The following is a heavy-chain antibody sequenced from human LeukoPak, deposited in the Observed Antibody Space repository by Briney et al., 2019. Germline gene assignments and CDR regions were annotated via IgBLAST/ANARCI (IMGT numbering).Heavy chain of an antibody. CDR3: AKDDAWLRFGE. CDR1: GFTFSNHG. D-gene: IGHD5-12*01. J-gene: IGHJ4*02. CDR2: ISPSGDIT. V-gene: IGHV3-23*01. Sequence: GGSLRLSCAASGFTFSNHGMDWVRQAPGKGLEWVSGISPSGDITYYADSVKGRFTISRDNSKNTLYLEVISLAAEDTAVYYCAKDDAWLRFGEWSQGTLVTVSS.